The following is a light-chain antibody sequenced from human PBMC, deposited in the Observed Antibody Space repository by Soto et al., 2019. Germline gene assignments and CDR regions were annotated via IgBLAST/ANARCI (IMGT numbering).Light chain of an antibody. CDR2: AAS. CDR1: QSVSSN. V-gene: IGKV3-20*01. J-gene: IGKJ1*01. CDR3: QQYGRSPHA. Sequence: ESVLTQSPGTLSLSPGERATLSCRASQSVSSNLAGYQPKPGQPPRLVVEAASPSATVSPHSFGGSRSRTESDLASGTLAPKDFAVYGCQQYGRSPHASGQGTKLDIK.